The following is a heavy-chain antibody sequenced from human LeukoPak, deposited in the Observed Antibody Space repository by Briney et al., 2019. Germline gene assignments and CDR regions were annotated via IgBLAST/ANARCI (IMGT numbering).Heavy chain of an antibody. Sequence: ASVKVSCKASGGTFSSYSISWVRQAHGQGLEWMGGIIPIFGTANYARKFQGRVTITADESTRTTCTEVGSLRSEDTAVYTGARDRDEYNYPYYFDYWGQGTMVTVSS. CDR1: GGTFSSYS. V-gene: IGHV1-69*13. CDR2: IIPIFGTA. D-gene: IGHD5-24*01. J-gene: IGHJ4*01. CDR3: ARDRDEYNYPYYFDY.